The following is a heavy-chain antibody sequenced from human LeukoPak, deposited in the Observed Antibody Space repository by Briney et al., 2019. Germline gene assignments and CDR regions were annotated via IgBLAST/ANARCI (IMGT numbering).Heavy chain of an antibody. CDR1: GGSLSSNNW. Sequence: SETLSLTCAVSGGSLSSNNWWSWVRQPPVKGLEWIGSIYYSGSTYYNPSLKSRVTISVDTSKNQFSLKLSSVTAADTAVYYCARDSIAWGQGTLVTVSS. J-gene: IGHJ5*02. CDR2: IYYSGST. CDR3: ARDSIA. V-gene: IGHV4-4*02.